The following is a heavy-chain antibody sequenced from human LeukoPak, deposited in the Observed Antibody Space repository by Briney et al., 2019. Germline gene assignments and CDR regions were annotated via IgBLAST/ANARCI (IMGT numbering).Heavy chain of an antibody. CDR3: ARPVWFGELGDYFDY. V-gene: IGHV3-30*04. D-gene: IGHD3-10*01. Sequence: GRSLRLSCAASGFTFSSYAMHWVRQAPGKGLEWVAVISYDGSNKYYADSVKGRFTISRDHSKNTLYLQMNSLRAEDTAVYYCARPVWFGELGDYFDYWGQGTLVTVSS. CDR2: ISYDGSNK. J-gene: IGHJ4*02. CDR1: GFTFSSYA.